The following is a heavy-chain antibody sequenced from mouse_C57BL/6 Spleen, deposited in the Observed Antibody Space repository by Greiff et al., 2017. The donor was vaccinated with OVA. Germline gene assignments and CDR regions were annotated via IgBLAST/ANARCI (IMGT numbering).Heavy chain of an antibody. CDR2: ISGGGGNT. D-gene: IGHD2-9*01. V-gene: IGHV5-9*01. CDR1: GFTFSSYT. Sequence: DVMLVESGGGLVKPGGSLKLSCAASGFTFSSYTMSWVRQTPEKRLEWVATISGGGGNTYYPDSVKGRFTISRDNAKNTLYLQMSSLRSEDTALYYCARHPYYGYDPYAMDDWGQGTSVTVSS. J-gene: IGHJ4*01. CDR3: ARHPYYGYDPYAMDD.